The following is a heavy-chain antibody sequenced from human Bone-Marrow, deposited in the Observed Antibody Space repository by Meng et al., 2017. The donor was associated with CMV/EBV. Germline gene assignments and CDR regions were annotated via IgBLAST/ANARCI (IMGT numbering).Heavy chain of an antibody. J-gene: IGHJ5*01. D-gene: IGHD2-2*01. Sequence: ASVKVSCKASGYTFTSYYMHWVRQAPGQGLEWMGIINPSGGSTSYAQKFQGRVTMTRDTSTSTVYMELSSLSSEDTAVYSCARGGGHRNLAAPPAMRWVDSWGQGTLVTVSS. CDR2: INPSGGST. CDR3: ARGGGHRNLAAPPAMRWVDS. CDR1: GYTFTSYY. V-gene: IGHV1-46*01.